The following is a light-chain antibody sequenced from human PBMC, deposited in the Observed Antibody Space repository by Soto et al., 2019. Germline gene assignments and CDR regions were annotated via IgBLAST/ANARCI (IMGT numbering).Light chain of an antibody. Sequence: QSALAQPPSVFGAPGQRVTISCTGSSSNIGAGYDVHWYQQLPGTAPKLLIYGNSNRPSGVPDRFSGSKSGTSASLAITGLQAEDEADYYCQSYDSSLSGHVFGTGTKVPDL. CDR3: QSYDSSLSGHV. J-gene: IGLJ1*01. CDR1: SSNIGAGYD. V-gene: IGLV1-40*01. CDR2: GNS.